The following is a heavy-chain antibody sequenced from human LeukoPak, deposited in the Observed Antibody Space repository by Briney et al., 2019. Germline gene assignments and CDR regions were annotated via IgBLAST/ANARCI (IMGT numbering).Heavy chain of an antibody. J-gene: IGHJ6*04. CDR3: ARIDFWMGMDV. CDR2: IKSNGRET. V-gene: IGHV3-7*01. D-gene: IGHD3-3*01. Sequence: GGSLRLSCAASGFSFSSYWLSWVRQAPGKGLEWVANIKSNGRETYYEDSVRGRFTISRDNTKNSLYLQMNSLRAEDTAVYYCARIDFWMGMDVWGKGTTVTVSS. CDR1: GFSFSSYW.